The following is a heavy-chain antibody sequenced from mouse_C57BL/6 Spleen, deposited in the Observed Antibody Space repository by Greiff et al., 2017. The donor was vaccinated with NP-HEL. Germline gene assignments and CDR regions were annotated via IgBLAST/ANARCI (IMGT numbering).Heavy chain of an antibody. V-gene: IGHV1-74*01. D-gene: IGHD1-1*01. J-gene: IGHJ2*01. CDR3: AMGPNYYGSCYLYSFDY. Sequence: QVQLQQSGAELVKPWASVKVSCKASGYTFTSSWMPWVKQRPGQGLEWIGRIHPSDSDTNYNQKFKGKATFTVDKSSSTAYMQLSGLTYEDSAVYYCAMGPNYYGSCYLYSFDYWGQGTTLTVSS. CDR2: IHPSDSDT. CDR1: GYTFTSSW.